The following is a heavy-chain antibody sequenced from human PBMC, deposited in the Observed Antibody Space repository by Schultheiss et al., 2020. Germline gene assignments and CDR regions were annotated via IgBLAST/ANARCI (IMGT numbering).Heavy chain of an antibody. D-gene: IGHD2-2*01. Sequence: GGSLRLSCAASGFTFSSYAMSWVRQAPEKGLEWVADIKCDGSEKYYVDSVKGRLTISRDNAKNSLYLQVNSLRAEDMTVYYCVRGGVVVPAASAIGFDPWGQGTLGTVSS. V-gene: IGHV3-52*01. CDR2: IKCDGSEK. CDR1: GFTFSSYA. J-gene: IGHJ5*02. CDR3: VRGGVVVPAASAIGFDP.